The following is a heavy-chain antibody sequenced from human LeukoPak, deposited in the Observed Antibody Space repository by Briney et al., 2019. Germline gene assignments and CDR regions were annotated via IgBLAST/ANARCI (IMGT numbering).Heavy chain of an antibody. V-gene: IGHV4-59*01. CDR2: IYYSGST. Sequence: SETLSLTCTVSGGSISSCYWSWIRQPPGKGLEWIGYIYYSGSTNYNPSLKSRVTISVDTSKNQFSLKLSSVTAADTAVYYCARLGATQYWYFDLWGRGTLVTVSS. J-gene: IGHJ2*01. CDR1: GGSISSCY. CDR3: ARLGATQYWYFDL. D-gene: IGHD1-26*01.